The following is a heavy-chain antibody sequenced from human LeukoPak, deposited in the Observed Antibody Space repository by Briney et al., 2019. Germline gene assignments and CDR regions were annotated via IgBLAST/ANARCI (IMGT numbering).Heavy chain of an antibody. V-gene: IGHV4-59*01. Sequence: SETLSLTCTVSGASISNYYWSWIRQPPGKGLEWIGYIYYSGSTNYNPSLKSRVTISVDTSKNQFSLKLSSVTAADTAVYYCARVIPYDSSGYYVRAFDIWGQGTMVTVSS. J-gene: IGHJ3*02. CDR2: IYYSGST. CDR1: GASISNYY. CDR3: ARVIPYDSSGYYVRAFDI. D-gene: IGHD3-22*01.